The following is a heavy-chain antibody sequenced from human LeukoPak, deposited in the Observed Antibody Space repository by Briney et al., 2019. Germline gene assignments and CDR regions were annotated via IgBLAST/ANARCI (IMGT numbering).Heavy chain of an antibody. D-gene: IGHD3-22*01. CDR1: GGSFSGYY. J-gene: IGHJ5*02. CDR3: ARGGVSSASGDWFDP. Sequence: PSETLSLTCAVYGGSFSGYYRSWIRQPPGKGLEWIGEVNHSGSTNYNPSLKSRVTISVDTSKNQFSLKLSSVTAADTAVYYCARGGVSSASGDWFDPWGQGILVTVSS. V-gene: IGHV4-34*01. CDR2: VNHSGST.